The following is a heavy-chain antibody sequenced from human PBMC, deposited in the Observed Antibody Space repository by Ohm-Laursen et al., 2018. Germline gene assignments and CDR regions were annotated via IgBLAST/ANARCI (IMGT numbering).Heavy chain of an antibody. J-gene: IGHJ4*02. Sequence: SLRLSCAASGFTFSNNYMNWVRQAPGKGLERVSLIYSGGDMFYADSVKGRFTISREKSKNTLLLQMKSLRVEDTAVYFCARDVPGIVASRGGGWGQGTLVTVSS. V-gene: IGHV3-53*01. CDR3: ARDVPGIVASRGGG. CDR1: GFTFSNNY. D-gene: IGHD3-16*01. CDR2: IYSGGDM.